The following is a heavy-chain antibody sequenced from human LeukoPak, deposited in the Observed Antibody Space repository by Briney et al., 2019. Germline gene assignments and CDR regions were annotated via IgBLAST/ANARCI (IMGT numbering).Heavy chain of an antibody. CDR2: IYSVGST. CDR3: ASPAVWGELSLRY. CDR1: RFTASSNY. D-gene: IGHD3-16*02. V-gene: IGHV3-53*01. J-gene: IGHJ4*02. Sequence: GGSPRLSCAAPRFTASSNYMLWVRHAPREGLEWFSVIYSVGSTCYAGSVKGRFTIPRDNSKNPVYLQMNSLRAEDTAVYYCASPAVWGELSLRYWGQGTLVTVSS.